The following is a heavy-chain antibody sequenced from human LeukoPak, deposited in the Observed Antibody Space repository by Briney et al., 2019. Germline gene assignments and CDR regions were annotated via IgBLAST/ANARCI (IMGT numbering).Heavy chain of an antibody. J-gene: IGHJ4*02. CDR3: ARLTTYHPFDY. D-gene: IGHD4-11*01. Sequence: PGGSLRLSCAASGFTFSSSEMNWVRQAPGKGLEWVSYISSSGSTIYYADSVKGRFTISRDNAKNSLYLQMNSLRAEDTAVYYCARLTTYHPFDYWGQGTLVTVSS. CDR2: ISSSGSTI. V-gene: IGHV3-48*03. CDR1: GFTFSSSE.